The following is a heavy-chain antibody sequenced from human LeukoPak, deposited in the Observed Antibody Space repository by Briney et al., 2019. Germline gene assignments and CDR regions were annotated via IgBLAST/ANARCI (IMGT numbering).Heavy chain of an antibody. CDR2: ISSRGSTI. CDR3: ARDESAYYFDY. J-gene: IGHJ4*02. D-gene: IGHD3-3*01. Sequence: GGSLRLSCAASGFTFSDYYMSWIRQAPGKGLEWISHISSRGSTIYYADSVKGRFTISRDNAKNSLYLQMNSLRAEDTAVYYCARDESAYYFDYWGQGTLVTVSS. CDR1: GFTFSDYY. V-gene: IGHV3-11*01.